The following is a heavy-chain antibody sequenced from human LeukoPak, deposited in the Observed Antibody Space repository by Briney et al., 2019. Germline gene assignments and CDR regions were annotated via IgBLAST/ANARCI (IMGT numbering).Heavy chain of an antibody. V-gene: IGHV4-4*02. CDR2: IYHSGST. Sequence: SETLSLTCTVSGGSISSSNWWSWVRQPPGKGLEWIGEIYHSGSTNYNPSLKSRVTISVDKSKNQFSLKLSSVTAADTAVYYCARDLRFGEVKRDDAFEIWGQGTMVTVSS. J-gene: IGHJ3*02. CDR1: GGSISSSNW. D-gene: IGHD3-10*01. CDR3: ARDLRFGEVKRDDAFEI.